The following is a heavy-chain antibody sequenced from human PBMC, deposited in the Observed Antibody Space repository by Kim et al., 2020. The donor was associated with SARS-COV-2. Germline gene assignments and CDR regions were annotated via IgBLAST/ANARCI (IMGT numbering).Heavy chain of an antibody. J-gene: IGHJ6*02. CDR3: ARGNSGYDFSYYYGMDV. Sequence: LKSRVTISVDTSKNQFSLKLTSVTAADTAVYYCARGNSGYDFSYYYGMDVWGQGTTVTVSS. D-gene: IGHD5-12*01. V-gene: IGHV4-59*09.